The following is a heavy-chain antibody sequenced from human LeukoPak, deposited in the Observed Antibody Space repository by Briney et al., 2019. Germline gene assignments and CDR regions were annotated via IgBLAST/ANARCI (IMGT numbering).Heavy chain of an antibody. CDR2: ISAYNGNT. CDR3: ARDVALVGGFWSGYWGSHAFDI. V-gene: IGHV1-18*01. D-gene: IGHD3-3*01. Sequence: GASVKVSCKASGYTLSSYGFTWVRQAPGQGLEWMGWISAYNGNTTYAQNLQGRVNMITDTTTSTAYMELRSLRSDDTAVYYCARDVALVGGFWSGYWGSHAFDIWGQGTMVTVSS. CDR1: GYTLSSYG. J-gene: IGHJ3*02.